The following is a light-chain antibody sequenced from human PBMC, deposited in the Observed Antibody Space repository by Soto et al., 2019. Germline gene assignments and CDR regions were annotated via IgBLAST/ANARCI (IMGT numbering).Light chain of an antibody. V-gene: IGKV1-27*01. J-gene: IGKJ5*01. CDR1: QAISNS. CDR3: QSYNTARPT. CDR2: AAY. Sequence: DIQITQSPSSLSASVGDRVAITCRASQAISNSLAWYQQKPGKVPQLLIYAAYTLQSGVPSRFSGSGSGTDFTLTISSXQPEDIATYYCQSYNTARPTFGQGTRLEIK.